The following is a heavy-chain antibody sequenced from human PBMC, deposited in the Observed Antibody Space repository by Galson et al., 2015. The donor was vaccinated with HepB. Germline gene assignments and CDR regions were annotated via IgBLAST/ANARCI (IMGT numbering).Heavy chain of an antibody. Sequence: SVKVSCKASGYTFTSYGISWVRQAPGQGLEWMGWISAYNGNTNYAQKLQGRVTMSTDTSTSTAYMELRSLRSDDTAVYYCARDESIVGATNFDYWGQGTLVTVSS. CDR2: ISAYNGNT. J-gene: IGHJ4*02. V-gene: IGHV1-18*04. CDR1: GYTFTSYG. CDR3: ARDESIVGATNFDY. D-gene: IGHD1-26*01.